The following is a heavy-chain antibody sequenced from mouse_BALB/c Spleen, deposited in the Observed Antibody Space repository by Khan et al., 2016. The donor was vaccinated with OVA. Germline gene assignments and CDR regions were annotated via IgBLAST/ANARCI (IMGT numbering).Heavy chain of an antibody. Sequence: VQLQQSGAELVKPGASVKLSCKASGYTFTSYYIYWVKQRPGQGLEWIGGINPSNGGTYYNEKFESKATLTVDKSSSTAFLQVSSLTSEDSAVYYCTSSGGAAFAHWGQGTLVTVSA. CDR1: GYTFTSYY. CDR2: INPSNGGT. V-gene: IGHV1S81*02. CDR3: TSSGGAAFAH. D-gene: IGHD3-1*01. J-gene: IGHJ3*01.